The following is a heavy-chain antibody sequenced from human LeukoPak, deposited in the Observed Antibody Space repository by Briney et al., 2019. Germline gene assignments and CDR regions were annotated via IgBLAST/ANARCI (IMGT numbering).Heavy chain of an antibody. CDR1: GGSISRSSYY. J-gene: IGHJ4*02. Sequence: TSETLSLTCTVSGGSISRSSYYWGWIRQPPGKGLEWIGSIYYSGSTYYNPSLKSRVTISVDTSKNQFSLKLSSVTAADTAVYYCARRDTIFGVVFYYWGQGTLVTVSS. D-gene: IGHD3-3*01. CDR3: ARRDTIFGVVFYY. V-gene: IGHV4-39*01. CDR2: IYYSGST.